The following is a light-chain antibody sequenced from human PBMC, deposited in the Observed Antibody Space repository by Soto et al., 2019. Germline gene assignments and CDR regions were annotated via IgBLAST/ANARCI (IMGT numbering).Light chain of an antibody. CDR2: DAS. CDR3: QQRSNWPPIT. CDR1: QSVSSY. V-gene: IGKV3-11*01. Sequence: EIVLTQSPATLSLSPGERATLSCRASQSVSSYLAWYQQKPGQAPRLLIYDASNSATGIPARFSGSGSGTAFPLTISSLEPEDFAVYYCQQRSNWPPITFGQGTRLESK. J-gene: IGKJ5*01.